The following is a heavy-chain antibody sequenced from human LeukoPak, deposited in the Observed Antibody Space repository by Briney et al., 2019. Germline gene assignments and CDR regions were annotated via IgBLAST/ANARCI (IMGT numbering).Heavy chain of an antibody. J-gene: IGHJ4*02. CDR1: GFTFSTSA. D-gene: IGHD2-2*01. Sequence: GGSLRLSCAASGFTFSTSAMSWVRQAPGKGLEWVSDISGYTGTTYYADSVKGRFTISRDNSKNTLYLQMNSLRAEDTAVYYCAKDAPVNIEVVPAANSWGQGTLVTVSS. CDR2: ISGYTGTT. V-gene: IGHV3-23*01. CDR3: AKDAPVNIEVVPAANS.